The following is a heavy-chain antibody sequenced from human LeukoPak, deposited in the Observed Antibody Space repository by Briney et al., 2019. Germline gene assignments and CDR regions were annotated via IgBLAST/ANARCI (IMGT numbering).Heavy chain of an antibody. CDR2: IKQDGSEE. CDR1: GFTFSTYW. CDR3: ARDLLAYAFDI. V-gene: IGHV3-7*01. Sequence: GGPLRLSCAASGFTFSTYWMSWVRQAPGKGLEWVANIKQDGSEEYYVDSVKGRFTISRDNAKNSLNLQMNSLRAEDTAVDYCARDLLAYAFDIWGQGTMVTVSS. J-gene: IGHJ3*02.